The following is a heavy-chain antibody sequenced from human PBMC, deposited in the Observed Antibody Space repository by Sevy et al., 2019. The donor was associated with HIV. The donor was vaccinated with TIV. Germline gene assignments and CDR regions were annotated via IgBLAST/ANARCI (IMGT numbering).Heavy chain of an antibody. D-gene: IGHD3-22*01. CDR3: AKEVSGHGYSDY. CDR2: FGGSADYT. V-gene: IGHV3-23*01. Sequence: GGSLRLSCVTSGFTFSSYAMSWVRQTPGKGLEWVLAFGGSADYTYYADSVKGRFTTHRANSKNTLYRPMNGLRAEDTAVYYCAKEVSGHGYSDYWGQGTLVTVSS. CDR1: GFTFSSYA. J-gene: IGHJ4*02.